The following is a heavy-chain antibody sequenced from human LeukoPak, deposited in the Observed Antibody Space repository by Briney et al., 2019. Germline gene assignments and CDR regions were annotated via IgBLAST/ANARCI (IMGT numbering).Heavy chain of an antibody. V-gene: IGHV3-11*04. CDR2: ISSSGSTI. J-gene: IGHJ6*03. CDR1: GFTFSDYY. Sequence: AGSLRLSCAASGFTFSDYYMSWIRQAPGKGLEWVLHISSSGSTIYYADSVKGRFTISRDNAKNSLYLQMNSLRAEDTAVQYCATSNERSNYNYSMDVCSKASTVTVSS. D-gene: IGHD4-11*01. CDR3: ATSNERSNYNYSMDV.